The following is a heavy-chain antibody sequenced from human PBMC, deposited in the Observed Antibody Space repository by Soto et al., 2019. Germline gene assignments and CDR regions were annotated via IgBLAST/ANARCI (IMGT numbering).Heavy chain of an antibody. CDR2: TSVTGAM. V-gene: IGHV4-61*01. CDR3: VRGRADSAGSSLGRRMDV. J-gene: IGHJ6*02. Sequence: QVQLQESGPGLVKPSETLSLLCFVSGEAVGSGQSYWNWIRQAPGKGLEWIGHTSVTGAMKYSASLKSRVTMSVDTSKSQISLTLTSVTAADSATHFCVRGRADSAGSSLGRRMDVWGQGTTVTVAS. CDR1: GEAVGSGQSY. D-gene: IGHD3-10*01.